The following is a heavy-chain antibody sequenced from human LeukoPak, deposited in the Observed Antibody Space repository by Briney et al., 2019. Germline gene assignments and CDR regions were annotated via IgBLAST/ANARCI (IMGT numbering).Heavy chain of an antibody. CDR1: GGTFSSYT. V-gene: IGHV1-69*02. Sequence: SEKVSCKASGGTFSSYTISWVRQAPGQGLEWMGRIIPILGIANYAQKFQGRVTITADKSTSTAYMELSSLRSEDTAVYYCARGRYSSGWYYFDYWGQGTLVTVSS. J-gene: IGHJ4*02. D-gene: IGHD6-19*01. CDR2: IIPILGIA. CDR3: ARGRYSSGWYYFDY.